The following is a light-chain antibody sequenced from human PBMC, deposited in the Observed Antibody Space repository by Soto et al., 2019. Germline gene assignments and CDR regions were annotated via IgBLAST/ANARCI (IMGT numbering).Light chain of an antibody. CDR2: EVS. V-gene: IGLV2-14*01. Sequence: SVLTQPASVSGSPGQSITISCTGTSSDVGSYNYVPRYQQHPGKAPKLMIYEVSDRPSGISSRFSGSKSGNPASLTISGLQTEDEADYYCSSYTSSSTLFGTGTKVTV. J-gene: IGLJ1*01. CDR1: SSDVGSYNY. CDR3: SSYTSSSTL.